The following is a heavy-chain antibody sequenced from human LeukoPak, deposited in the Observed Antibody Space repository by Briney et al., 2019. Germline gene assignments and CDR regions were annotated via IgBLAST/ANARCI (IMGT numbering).Heavy chain of an antibody. Sequence: AGGSLRLSCAASGFTFNIYAMSWVRQPPGKGLEWIGEINHSGSTNYNPSLKSRVTISVDTSKNQFSLKLSSVTAADTAVYYCARLRRYSSSWYAFDIWGQGTMVTVSS. CDR3: ARLRRYSSSWYAFDI. CDR1: GFTFNIYA. V-gene: IGHV4-34*01. D-gene: IGHD6-13*01. J-gene: IGHJ3*02. CDR2: INHSGST.